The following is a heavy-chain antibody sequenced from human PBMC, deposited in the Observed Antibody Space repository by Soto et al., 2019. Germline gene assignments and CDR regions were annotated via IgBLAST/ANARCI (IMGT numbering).Heavy chain of an antibody. CDR3: ARRKDDWDAFDI. J-gene: IGHJ3*02. CDR2: IYAGDSDT. CDR1: GYSFITYW. Sequence: PGESLKISCQGSGYSFITYWIGWVRQMPGKGLEWMGIIYAGDSDTRYMPSFQGQVTISVDKSISTAYLQWSSLEASDTAMYYWARRKDDWDAFDIWGQGTMVTVSS. V-gene: IGHV5-51*01. D-gene: IGHD3-9*01.